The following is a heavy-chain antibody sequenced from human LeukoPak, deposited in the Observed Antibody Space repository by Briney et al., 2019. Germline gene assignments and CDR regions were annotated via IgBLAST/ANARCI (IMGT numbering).Heavy chain of an antibody. Sequence: GESLKISCKGSGYSFTSYWIGWVRQMPGKGLEWMGIIYPGDSDTRYSPSFQGQVTISADKSISTAYLQWSSLKASDTAMYYCARLALNRVHYDSNYAYFDYWGQGTLVTVSS. D-gene: IGHD4-11*01. CDR1: GYSFTSYW. J-gene: IGHJ4*02. CDR3: ARLALNRVHYDSNYAYFDY. CDR2: IYPGDSDT. V-gene: IGHV5-51*01.